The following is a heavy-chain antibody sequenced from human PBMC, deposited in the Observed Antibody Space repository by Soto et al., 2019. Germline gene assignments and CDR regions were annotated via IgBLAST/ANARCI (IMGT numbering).Heavy chain of an antibody. J-gene: IGHJ6*02. Sequence: PGESLKISCKGSGYSFTSYWISWVRQMPGKGLEWMGRIDPSDSYTNYSPSFQGHVTISVDKSISTAYLQWSSLKASDTAMYYCARGGFLAYCGGDCYSSGYYYYGMDVWGQGTTVTVSS. CDR1: GYSFTSYW. V-gene: IGHV5-10-1*01. CDR2: IDPSDSYT. CDR3: ARGGFLAYCGGDCYSSGYYYYGMDV. D-gene: IGHD2-21*02.